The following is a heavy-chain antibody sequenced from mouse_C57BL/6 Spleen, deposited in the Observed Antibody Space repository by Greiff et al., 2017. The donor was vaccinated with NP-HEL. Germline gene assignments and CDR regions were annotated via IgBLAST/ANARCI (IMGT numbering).Heavy chain of an antibody. Sequence: QVQLKESGPELVKPGASVTISCKASGYAFSSSWMNWVKQRPGKGLEWIGRIYPGDGDTNYNGKFKGQATLTAATSSSTAYMQLSSLTSEDSAVYFCARQEFYYEYGGYAMDYWGQGTSVTVSS. J-gene: IGHJ4*01. CDR3: ARQEFYYEYGGYAMDY. V-gene: IGHV1-82*01. CDR2: IYPGDGDT. D-gene: IGHD2-4*01. CDR1: GYAFSSSW.